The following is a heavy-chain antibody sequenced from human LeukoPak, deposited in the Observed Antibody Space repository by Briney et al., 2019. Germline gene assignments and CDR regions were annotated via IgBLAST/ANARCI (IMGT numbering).Heavy chain of an antibody. CDR1: GFTFSSYE. CDR2: ISSSGSNI. D-gene: IGHD1-7*01. V-gene: IGHV3-48*03. CDR3: ARSSPKTNAFDI. Sequence: PGGTLRLFCAASGFTFSSYEMNWVRQAPGKGREWVSYISSSGSNIYYADSVKGRFTISRDNAKNSLYLQMNSLRAEDTAVYYCARSSPKTNAFDIWGQGTMVTVSS. J-gene: IGHJ3*02.